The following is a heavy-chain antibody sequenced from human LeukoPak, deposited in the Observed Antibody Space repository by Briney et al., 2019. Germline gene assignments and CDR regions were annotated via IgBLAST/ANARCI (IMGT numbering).Heavy chain of an antibody. CDR2: INHSGST. D-gene: IGHD2-2*01. V-gene: IGHV4-38-2*02. Sequence: SETLSLTCTVSGYSISSGYYWGWIRQPPGKGLEWIGEINHSGSTNYNPSLKSRVTISVDKSKNQFSLKLSSVTAADTAVYYCARHKYCSSTSCPPGGYWGQGTLVTVSS. J-gene: IGHJ4*02. CDR3: ARHKYCSSTSCPPGGY. CDR1: GYSISSGYY.